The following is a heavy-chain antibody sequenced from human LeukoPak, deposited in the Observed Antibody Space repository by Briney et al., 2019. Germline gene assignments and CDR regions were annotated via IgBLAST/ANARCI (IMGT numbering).Heavy chain of an antibody. CDR1: GYTLTELS. D-gene: IGHD5-18*01. CDR3: ASLRGYSYGTNWFDP. CDR2: INPSGGST. V-gene: IGHV1-46*01. J-gene: IGHJ5*02. Sequence: GASVKVSCKVSGYTLTELSMHWVRQAPGQGLEWMGIINPSGGSTSYAQKFQGRVTMTRDTSTSTAYMELSSLRSEDTAVYYCASLRGYSYGTNWFDPWGQGTLVTVSS.